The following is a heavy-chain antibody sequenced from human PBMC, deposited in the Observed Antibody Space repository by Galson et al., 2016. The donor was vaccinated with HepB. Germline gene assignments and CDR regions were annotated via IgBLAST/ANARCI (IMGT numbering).Heavy chain of an antibody. Sequence: SLRLSCAVSGYLFSAHGMHWVRQAPGKGLEWVAIMSFDGTSKNYVDYVKGRFTISRDNSKNTLYLEMNSLRAEDTAVYYCARKFGNSGYADYWGQGTLVTVSS. CDR2: MSFDGTSK. J-gene: IGHJ4*02. CDR3: ARKFGNSGYADY. D-gene: IGHD3-22*01. CDR1: GYLFSAHG. V-gene: IGHV3-30*03.